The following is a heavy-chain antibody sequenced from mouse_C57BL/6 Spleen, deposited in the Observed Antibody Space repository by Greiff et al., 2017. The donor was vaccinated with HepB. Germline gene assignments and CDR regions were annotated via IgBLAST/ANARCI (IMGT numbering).Heavy chain of an antibody. CDR1: GFNIKDYY. CDR2: IDPEDGDT. D-gene: IGHD1-1*01. CDR3: TAPDYGSRREDYFDY. J-gene: IGHJ2*01. V-gene: IGHV14-1*01. Sequence: EVQLQQSGAELVRPGASVKLSCTASGFNIKDYYMHWVKQRPEQGLEWIGRIDPEDGDTEYAPKFQGKATMTADTSSNTAYLQLSSLTSEDTAVYYCTAPDYGSRREDYFDYWGQGTTLTVSS.